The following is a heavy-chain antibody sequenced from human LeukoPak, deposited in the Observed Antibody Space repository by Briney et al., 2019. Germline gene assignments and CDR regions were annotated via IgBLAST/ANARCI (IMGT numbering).Heavy chain of an antibody. CDR1: GGSFSGYY. V-gene: IGHV4-59*01. CDR3: AREWYSSGWLDY. D-gene: IGHD6-19*01. Sequence: SETLSLTCAVYGGSFSGYYWSWIRQPPGKGLEWIGYICYSGSTNYNPSLKSRVTISVDTSKNQFSLKLSSVTAADTAVYYCAREWYSSGWLDYWGQGTLVTVSS. CDR2: ICYSGST. J-gene: IGHJ4*02.